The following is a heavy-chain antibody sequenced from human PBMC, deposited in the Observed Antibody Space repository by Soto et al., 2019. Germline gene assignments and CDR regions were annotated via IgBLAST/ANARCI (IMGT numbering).Heavy chain of an antibody. CDR2: ISAYNGNT. V-gene: IGHV1-18*01. Sequence: ASVKVSCKASGYTFTSYGISWVRQAPGQGLEWMGWISAYNGNTSYAQKFQGRVTITADKSTSTAYMELSSLRSEDTAVYYCARSLRGDSSGYYPLGGDYWGQGTLVTVSS. CDR1: GYTFTSYG. CDR3: ARSLRGDSSGYYPLGGDY. J-gene: IGHJ4*02. D-gene: IGHD3-22*01.